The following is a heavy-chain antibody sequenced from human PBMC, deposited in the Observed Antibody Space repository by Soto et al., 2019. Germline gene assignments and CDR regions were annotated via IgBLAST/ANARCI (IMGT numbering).Heavy chain of an antibody. V-gene: IGHV4-4*02. D-gene: IGHD5-12*01. CDR3: AREYSGYETTKRFDY. CDR1: GGSISSSNW. CDR2: IYHSGST. J-gene: IGHJ4*02. Sequence: QVQLQESGPGLVKPSGTLSLTCAVSGGSISSSNWWSWVRQPPGKGLEWIGEIYHSGSTNYNPSLQSRVTISVDKSKTQFSLKLSSVTAADTAVYYCAREYSGYETTKRFDYWGQGTLVTVSS.